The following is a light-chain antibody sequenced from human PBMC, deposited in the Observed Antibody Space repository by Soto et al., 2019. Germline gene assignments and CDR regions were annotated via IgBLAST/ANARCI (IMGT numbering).Light chain of an antibody. CDR1: SSDVGGYNY. CDR3: SSYAGSSNV. Sequence: QSALTQPPSASGSPGQQVAISCTGTSSDVGGYNYVSLYQQHPGKAPKLMIYEVNKRPSGVPDRFSGSKSGNTASLTVSGLQAEDEADYYCSSYAGSSNVFGTGTKLTVL. J-gene: IGLJ1*01. V-gene: IGLV2-8*01. CDR2: EVN.